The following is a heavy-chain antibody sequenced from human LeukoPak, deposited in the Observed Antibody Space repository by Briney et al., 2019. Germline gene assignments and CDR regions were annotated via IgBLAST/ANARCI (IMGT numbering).Heavy chain of an antibody. Sequence: SQTLSLTCTVSGGSISSGGYYWSWIRQHPGKGLEWIGYIYYSGSTYYNPSLKSRVTVSVDTSKNQFSLKLSSVTAADTAVYYCARGMTTSNFDYWGQGTLVTVSS. V-gene: IGHV4-31*03. J-gene: IGHJ4*02. CDR2: IYYSGST. CDR3: ARGMTTSNFDY. CDR1: GGSISSGGYY. D-gene: IGHD1-14*01.